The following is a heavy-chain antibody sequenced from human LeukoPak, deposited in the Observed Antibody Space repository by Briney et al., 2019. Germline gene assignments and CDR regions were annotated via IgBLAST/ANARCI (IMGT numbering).Heavy chain of an antibody. V-gene: IGHV3-23*01. CDR2: INGSGAET. CDR1: GSTFSSYG. D-gene: IGHD3-10*01. CDR3: AKDYRGSDPMFDY. Sequence: GGSLRLSCAASGSTFSSYGMHWVRQAPGRGLEWVSSINGSGAETWYTDSVKGRFTISRDNSKNTLYLQMNSLRAEDTAVYHCAKDYRGSDPMFDYWGQGTLVTVSS. J-gene: IGHJ4*02.